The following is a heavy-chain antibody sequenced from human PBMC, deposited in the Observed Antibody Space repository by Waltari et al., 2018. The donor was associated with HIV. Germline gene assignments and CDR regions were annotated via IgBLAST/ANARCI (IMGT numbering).Heavy chain of an antibody. V-gene: IGHV1-18*01. CDR2: ISGYNGDT. CDR3: ARDHYYGSSGYYSDY. J-gene: IGHJ4*02. Sequence: QVHLVQSGAELRKPGASVTVSCKASGYNFTNSGLTWVRQAPGQGLEWMGWISGYNGDTKYAQKVRGRVTMTTDTSTSTAYLEMGSLRFDDTAVYYCARDHYYGSSGYYSDYWGQGTLVTVSS. D-gene: IGHD3-22*01. CDR1: GYNFTNSG.